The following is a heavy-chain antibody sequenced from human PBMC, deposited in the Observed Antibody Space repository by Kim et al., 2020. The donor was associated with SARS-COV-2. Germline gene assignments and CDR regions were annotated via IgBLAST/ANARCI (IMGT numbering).Heavy chain of an antibody. Sequence: SETLSLTCTVSGGSISYYYWSWIRQPPGKGLEWIGYIYYSGSTYYNPSLKSRVTISVDTSKNQFSLKLSSVTAADTAVYYCARGTTSPGEAFDIWGRGTMVTVSS. D-gene: IGHD4-17*01. CDR1: GGSISYYY. CDR2: IYYSGST. J-gene: IGHJ3*02. V-gene: IGHV4-59*13. CDR3: ARGTTSPGEAFDI.